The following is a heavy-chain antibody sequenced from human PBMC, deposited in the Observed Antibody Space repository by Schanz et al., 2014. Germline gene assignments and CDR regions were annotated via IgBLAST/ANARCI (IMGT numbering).Heavy chain of an antibody. V-gene: IGHV3-74*01. CDR3: ARRVPYSFGLDV. Sequence: EVQLVESGGGLVQPGGSLRLSCAASGFTFSNYWIHWVRQAPGKGLGWVSRIDADGNSTSYADSVKGRFTISRDNSKNTLYLQMNSLRDEDTAMYYCARRVPYSFGLDVWGQGATVTVSS. CDR1: GFTFSNYW. D-gene: IGHD1-1*01. CDR2: IDADGNST. J-gene: IGHJ6*02.